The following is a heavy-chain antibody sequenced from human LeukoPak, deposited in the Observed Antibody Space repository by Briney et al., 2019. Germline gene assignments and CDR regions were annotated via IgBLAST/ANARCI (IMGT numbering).Heavy chain of an antibody. V-gene: IGHV5-51*01. CDR3: ARLSRTIDTSWIQLWFNAFDI. CDR2: IYPGDSDT. J-gene: IGHJ3*02. CDR1: GYSFTSYW. Sequence: GESLKISCKGSGYSFTSYWIGWVRQMPGKGLEWMGIIYPGDSDTRYSPSFQGPVTISADKSISTAYLQWSSLKASDTAMYYCARLSRTIDTSWIQLWFNAFDIWGQGTMVTVSS. D-gene: IGHD5-18*01.